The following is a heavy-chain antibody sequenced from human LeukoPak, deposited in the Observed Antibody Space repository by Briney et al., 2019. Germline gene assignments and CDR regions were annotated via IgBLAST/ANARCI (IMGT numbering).Heavy chain of an antibody. CDR2: IYTSGST. J-gene: IGHJ2*01. D-gene: IGHD1-20*01. CDR3: AICITGTPWSDWYFDL. CDR1: GGSISSYY. Sequence: SETLSLTCTVSGGSISSYYWSWIRQPAGKGLEWIGRIYTSGSTNYNPSLKSRVTMSVDTSKNQFSLKLSSVTAADTAVYYCAICITGTPWSDWYFDLWGRGTLVTVSS. V-gene: IGHV4-4*07.